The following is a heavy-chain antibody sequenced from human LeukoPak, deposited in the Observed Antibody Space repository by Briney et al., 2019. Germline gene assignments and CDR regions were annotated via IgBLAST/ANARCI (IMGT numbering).Heavy chain of an antibody. CDR3: ARHEGADYSNYEEIDY. V-gene: IGHV5-51*01. CDR1: GYSFTSYW. D-gene: IGHD4-11*01. CDR2: IYPGDSDT. J-gene: IGHJ4*02. Sequence: AGESLKISCKGSGYSFTSYWIGWVRQMPGKGLEWMGIIYPGDSDTRYSPSFQGQVTISADKSISTAYLQWSSLKASDTAMYYCARHEGADYSNYEEIDYWGQGTLVTVSS.